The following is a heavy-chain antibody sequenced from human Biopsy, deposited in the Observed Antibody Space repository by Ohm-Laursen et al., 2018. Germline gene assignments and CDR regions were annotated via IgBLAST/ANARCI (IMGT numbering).Heavy chain of an antibody. V-gene: IGHV4-59*01. D-gene: IGHD6-19*01. CDR1: GASIEDYY. CDR2: INYRGNT. CDR3: ARESALAGDFDS. J-gene: IGHJ4*02. Sequence: TLSLTCTVSGASIEDYYWTWIRQAPGKTLEWIASINYRGNTNYNPSLKSRVTISVDTSKNHFSLKLTSVTAADTAVYYCARESALAGDFDSWGQGILVTVSS.